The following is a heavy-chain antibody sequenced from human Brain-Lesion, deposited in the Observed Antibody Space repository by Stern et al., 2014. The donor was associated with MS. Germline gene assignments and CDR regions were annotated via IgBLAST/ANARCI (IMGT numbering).Heavy chain of an antibody. CDR3: ARAGSGNSNYFDY. Sequence: QDQLVQSGAEVKKPGASVKVSCKASGYTFTGYYMYWVRQASGQGLEWMGIINPTGGSTTYAKTFQGRVTMTADTSTSTVYMDLSSLTSEDTAIYYCARAGSGNSNYFDYWGQGTLVTVSS. CDR2: INPTGGST. V-gene: IGHV1-46*01. D-gene: IGHD3-22*01. J-gene: IGHJ4*02. CDR1: GYTFTGYY.